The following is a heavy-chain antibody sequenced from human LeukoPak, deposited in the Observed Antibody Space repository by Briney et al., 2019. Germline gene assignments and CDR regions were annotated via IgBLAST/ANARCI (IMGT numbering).Heavy chain of an antibody. CDR3: ARHEYSSSSWWYFDL. Sequence: GGSLRLSCAASGFAFSSFGMHWVRQAPGKGLEWVAVIWYDGTNKYYADSVKGRFTISRDNSKNTLYLQMNSLRAEDTAVYYCARHEYSSSSWWYFDLWGRGTLVTVSS. CDR2: IWYDGTNK. D-gene: IGHD6-6*01. V-gene: IGHV3-33*01. J-gene: IGHJ2*01. CDR1: GFAFSSFG.